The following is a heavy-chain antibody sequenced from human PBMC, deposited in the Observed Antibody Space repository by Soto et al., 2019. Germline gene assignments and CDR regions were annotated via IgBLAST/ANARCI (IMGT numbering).Heavy chain of an antibody. J-gene: IGHJ6*02. Sequence: HLGGSLRLSCAASGFTFSSYGMHWFRQAPGKGLEWVAVISYDGSNKYYADSVKGRFTISRDNSKNTLYLQMNSLRAEDTAVYYCAKDSEDIVLVPAACSNYYGMDVWGQGTTVTVSS. CDR2: ISYDGSNK. CDR1: GFTFSSYG. CDR3: AKDSEDIVLVPAACSNYYGMDV. D-gene: IGHD2-2*01. V-gene: IGHV3-30*18.